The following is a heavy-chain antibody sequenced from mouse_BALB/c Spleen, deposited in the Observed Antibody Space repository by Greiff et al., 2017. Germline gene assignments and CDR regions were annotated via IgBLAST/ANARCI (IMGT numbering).Heavy chain of an antibody. D-gene: IGHD1-1*02. V-gene: IGHV6-6*02. Sequence: EVKVEESGGGLVQPGGSMKLSCVASGFTFSNYWMNWVRQSPEKGLEWVAEIRLKSNNYATHYAESVKGRFTISRDDSKSSVYLQMNNLRAEDTGIYYCTRPGGYYFDYWGQGTTLTVSS. CDR1: GFTFSNYW. J-gene: IGHJ2*01. CDR3: TRPGGYYFDY. CDR2: IRLKSNNYAT.